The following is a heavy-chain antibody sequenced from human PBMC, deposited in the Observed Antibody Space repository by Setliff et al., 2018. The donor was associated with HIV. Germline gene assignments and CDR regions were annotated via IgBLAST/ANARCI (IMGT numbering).Heavy chain of an antibody. D-gene: IGHD1-26*01. CDR1: GGSISSSRYY. Sequence: SETLSLTCTVSGGSISSSRYYWGWIRQPPGMGLEWFGGTYYSGTTYYNPSLKSRVTISVDTSKNQFSLKLTSVTAADTAISFCARGGGDPSYSGTYEYWGQGALVTVSS. V-gene: IGHV4-39*07. CDR2: TYYSGTT. CDR3: ARGGGDPSYSGTYEY. J-gene: IGHJ4*02.